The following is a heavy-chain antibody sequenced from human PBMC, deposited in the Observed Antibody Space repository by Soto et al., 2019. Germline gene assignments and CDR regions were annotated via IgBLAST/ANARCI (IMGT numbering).Heavy chain of an antibody. CDR2: VSAGGGTT. D-gene: IGHD7-27*01. CDR1: GFSFSNYA. CDR3: ATRLPGAGCFDY. J-gene: IGHJ4*02. Sequence: EVQLLESGRGLVQPGGSLRLSCAASGFSFSNYAMNWVRQAPGKGLEWVSSVSAGGGTTFYADSVKGRFTISRDNSKNTLYLQMNSLRAEDTAVYYCATRLPGAGCFDYWGQGTLVTVSS. V-gene: IGHV3-23*01.